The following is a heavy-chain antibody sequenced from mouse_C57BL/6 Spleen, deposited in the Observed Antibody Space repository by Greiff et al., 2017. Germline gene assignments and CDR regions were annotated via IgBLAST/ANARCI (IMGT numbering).Heavy chain of an antibody. D-gene: IGHD1-1*01. CDR3: ASSYYYGSNDAMDY. CDR1: GYTFTSYW. CDR2: IYPGSGST. Sequence: QVQLQQPGAELVKPGASVKMSCKASGYTFTSYWITWVKQRPGQGLEWIGDIYPGSGSTNYNEKFKSKATLTVDTSSSTAYMQLSSLTSEDSAVYYCASSYYYGSNDAMDYWGQGTSVTVSS. V-gene: IGHV1-55*01. J-gene: IGHJ4*01.